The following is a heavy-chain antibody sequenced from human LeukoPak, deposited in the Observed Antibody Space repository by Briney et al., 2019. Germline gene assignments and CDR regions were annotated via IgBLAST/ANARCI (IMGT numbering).Heavy chain of an antibody. CDR3: ARGPFYDSSGYYFDY. V-gene: IGHV1-8*03. J-gene: IGHJ4*02. D-gene: IGHD3-22*01. Sequence: ASVKASCKASGYTFTSYDINWVRQATGQGLEWMGWMNPNSGNTGYAQKFQGRVTITRNTSISTAYMELSSLRSEDTAVYYCARGPFYDSSGYYFDYWGQGTLVTVSS. CDR1: GYTFTSYD. CDR2: MNPNSGNT.